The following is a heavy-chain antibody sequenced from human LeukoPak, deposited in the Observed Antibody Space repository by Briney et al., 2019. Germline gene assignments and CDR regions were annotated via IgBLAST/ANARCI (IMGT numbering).Heavy chain of an antibody. CDR1: GGSISSGGSY. CDR2: IYYSGST. CDR3: ARDDYGGNRAFDY. Sequence: PSETLSLTCTVSGGSISSGGSYWSWIRQHPGKGLEWIGYIYYSGSTSYNPSLKSRVTISVDTSKNQFSLKLSSVTAADTAVYYCARDDYGGNRAFDYWGQGTLVTVSS. J-gene: IGHJ4*02. D-gene: IGHD4-23*01. V-gene: IGHV4-31*03.